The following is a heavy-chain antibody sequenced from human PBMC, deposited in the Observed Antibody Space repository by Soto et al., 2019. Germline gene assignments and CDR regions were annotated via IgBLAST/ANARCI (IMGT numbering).Heavy chain of an antibody. V-gene: IGHV1-8*01. CDR2: MNPNSGNT. J-gene: IGHJ4*02. D-gene: IGHD6-19*01. CDR1: GYTFTSYD. CDR3: PRGTAVAGTGWDY. Sequence: VASVKVSCKASGYTFTSYDINWVRQATGQGLEWMGWMNPNSGNTGYAQKFQGRVIMTRNTSISTAYMELSSLRSEDTAVYYCPRGTAVAGTGWDYWGQRTLVTVSS.